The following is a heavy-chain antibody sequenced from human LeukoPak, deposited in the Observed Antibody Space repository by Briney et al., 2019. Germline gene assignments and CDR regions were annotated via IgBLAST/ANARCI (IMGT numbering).Heavy chain of an antibody. CDR2: INPNSGGT. CDR1: GYTFTVYH. CDR3: ARVGTTVTTLSWFDP. D-gene: IGHD4-17*01. J-gene: IGHJ5*02. V-gene: IGHV1-2*02. Sequence: ASVTVSFKASGYTFTVYHMHWVRQAPGQGLEWMGWINPNSGGTNFAQKFQGRVTMTRDTSISTAYMELSRLRSDDTAVYFCARVGTTVTTLSWFDPWGQGTLVTVSS.